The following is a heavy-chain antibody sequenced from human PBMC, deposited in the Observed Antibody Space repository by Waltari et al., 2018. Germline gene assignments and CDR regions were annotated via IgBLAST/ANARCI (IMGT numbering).Heavy chain of an antibody. V-gene: IGHV4-59*01. CDR1: GGSISSYY. CDR3: ARDSREYYDFWSGYYTVFDY. J-gene: IGHJ4*02. D-gene: IGHD3-3*01. CDR2: IYYSGST. Sequence: QVQLQESGPGLVKPSETLSLTCTVSGGSISSYYWSWIRQPPGKGLEWIGYIYYSGSTNYNPSLKSRVTISVDTSKNQFSLKLSSVTAADTAVYYCARDSREYYDFWSGYYTVFDYWGQGTLVTVSS.